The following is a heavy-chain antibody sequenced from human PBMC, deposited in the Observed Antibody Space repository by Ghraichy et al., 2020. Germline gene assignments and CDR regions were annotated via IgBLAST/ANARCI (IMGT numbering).Heavy chain of an antibody. J-gene: IGHJ4*02. CDR2: INSDGSST. CDR3: ARPRGSGQYYFDY. Sequence: GGSLRLSCAASGFTFSSYWMHWVRQAPGKGLVWVSRINSDGSSTSYADSVKGRFTISRDNAKNTLYLQMNSLRAEDTAVYYCARPRGSGQYYFDYWGQGTLVTVSS. CDR1: GFTFSSYW. V-gene: IGHV3-74*01. D-gene: IGHD3-10*01.